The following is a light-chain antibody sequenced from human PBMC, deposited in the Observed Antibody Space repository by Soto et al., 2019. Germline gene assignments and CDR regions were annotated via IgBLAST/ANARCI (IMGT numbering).Light chain of an antibody. J-gene: IGKJ1*01. CDR3: QQYYSTQT. Sequence: AIRMTQSPSSFSASTGDRVTITCRASQGISSYLAWYQQKPGKAPKLLIYAASTLQSGVPSRFSGSGSGTDFTLTISSLQAEDVAVYYCQQYYSTQTFGQGTKVEIK. CDR1: QGISSY. V-gene: IGKV1-8*01. CDR2: AAS.